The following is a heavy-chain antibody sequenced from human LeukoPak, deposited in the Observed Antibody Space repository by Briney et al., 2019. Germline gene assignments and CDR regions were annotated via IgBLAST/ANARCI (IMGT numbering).Heavy chain of an antibody. J-gene: IGHJ5*02. CDR3: ASNVVVVAATPSEDWFDP. CDR1: GFDFSAFG. D-gene: IGHD2-15*01. Sequence: GRSLRLSCAASGFDFSAFGMNWVRQAPGKGLEWVAVISYDGSQKYYADSVKGRFTISRDNSKNTVYLQMNSLSAEDTAVYYCASNVVVVAATPSEDWFDPWGQGTLVTVSS. CDR2: ISYDGSQK. V-gene: IGHV3-30*03.